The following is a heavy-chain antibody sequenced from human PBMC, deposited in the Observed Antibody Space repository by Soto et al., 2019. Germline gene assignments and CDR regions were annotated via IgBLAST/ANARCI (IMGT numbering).Heavy chain of an antibody. CDR1: GDSMTTHY. CDR3: TKGAGPPWFDP. V-gene: IGHV4-4*07. J-gene: IGHJ5*02. Sequence: SETLSLTCTVSGDSMTTHYWSWVRQPAGKGLEWIGRVHAREKADYSPSLKSRVTMSMDTSKNRFSLKLNSVTAADTAVYYCTKGAGPPWFDPWGQGTLVTSPQ. CDR2: VHAREKA.